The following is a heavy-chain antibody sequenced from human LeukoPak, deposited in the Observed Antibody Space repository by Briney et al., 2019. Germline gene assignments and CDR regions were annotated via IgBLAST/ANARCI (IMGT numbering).Heavy chain of an antibody. J-gene: IGHJ4*02. Sequence: GASVKVSCKASGGTFSSYAISWVRQAPGQGLEWMGRIIPILGIANYAQKFQGRVTITADKSTSTAYMELSSLRSEDTAVYYCARVWDYGDYVGALAYFDYWGQGTLVTVSS. CDR1: GGTFSSYA. D-gene: IGHD4-17*01. CDR3: ARVWDYGDYVGALAYFDY. CDR2: IIPILGIA. V-gene: IGHV1-69*04.